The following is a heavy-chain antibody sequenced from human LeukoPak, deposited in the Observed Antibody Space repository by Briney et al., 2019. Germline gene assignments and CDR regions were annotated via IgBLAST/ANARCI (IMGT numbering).Heavy chain of an antibody. CDR3: ARVISVAGYDY. J-gene: IGHJ4*02. CDR1: GFTFSSYS. Sequence: GGSLRLSCAASGFTFSSYSMNWVRQAPGKGLEWVSSISSSSYIYYADSVKGRFTISRDNAKNSLYLQMNSLRAEDTAVYYCARVISVAGYDYWGQGTLVTVSS. D-gene: IGHD6-19*01. V-gene: IGHV3-21*01. CDR2: ISSSSYI.